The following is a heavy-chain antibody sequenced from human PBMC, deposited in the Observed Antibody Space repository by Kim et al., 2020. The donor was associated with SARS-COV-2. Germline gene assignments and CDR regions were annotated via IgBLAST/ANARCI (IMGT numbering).Heavy chain of an antibody. Sequence: SETLSLTCTVSGGSISSSSYYWGWIRQPPGKGLEWIGSIYYSGSTYYNPSLKSRVTISVDTSKNQFSLKLSSVTAADTAVYYCARGPQPHYTSPKHWFDP. J-gene: IGHJ5*02. D-gene: IGHD4-4*01. CDR3: ARGPQPHYTSPKHWFDP. CDR2: IYYSGST. V-gene: IGHV4-39*07. CDR1: GGSISSSSYY.